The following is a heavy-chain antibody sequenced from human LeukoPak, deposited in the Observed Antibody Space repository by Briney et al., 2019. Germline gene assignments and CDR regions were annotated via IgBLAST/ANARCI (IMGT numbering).Heavy chain of an antibody. D-gene: IGHD4-23*01. CDR2: ISSSGSTI. V-gene: IGHV3-11*04. J-gene: IGHJ4*02. CDR1: GFTFSDYY. CDR3: ARVAVVVTPNPFFDY. Sequence: GGSLRLSCAASGFTFSDYYMSWIRQTPGKGLEWVSYISSSGSTIYYADSVKGRFTISRDNAKNSLYLQMNSLRAEDTAVYYCARVAVVVTPNPFFDYWGQGTLVTVSS.